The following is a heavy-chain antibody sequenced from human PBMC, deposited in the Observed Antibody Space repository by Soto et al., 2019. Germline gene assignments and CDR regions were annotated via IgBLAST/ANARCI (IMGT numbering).Heavy chain of an antibody. CDR1: GFTFSSYA. D-gene: IGHD3-10*01. V-gene: IGHV3-23*01. CDR3: ARVRFGEIV. J-gene: IGHJ4*02. CDR2: IGVGGGDR. Sequence: EVQLLESGGGLVQPGGSLRLSCAASGFTFSSYAMRWVRQAPGKGLEWVSIIGVGGGDRYYPESVKGRFTISRDNSRDTMYLEMNSRRYEDTAVYYCARVRFGEIVWGKGTLVTVSS.